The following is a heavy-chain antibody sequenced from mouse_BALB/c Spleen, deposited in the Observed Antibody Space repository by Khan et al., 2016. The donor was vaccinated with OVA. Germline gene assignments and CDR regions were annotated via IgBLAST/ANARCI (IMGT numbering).Heavy chain of an antibody. CDR3: APVGTDYVSFAY. CDR2: IYPFNDDT. CDR1: GYTFTSYV. Sequence: EVQLQQSGPELVKPGASVKMSCKASGYTFTSYVMHWVKQKPGLGLEWIGYIYPFNDDTKYNEKFKDKATLTSDKSYSTAYMELSSLTSEDSAVDDCAPVGTDYVSFAYWGQGTLVTVSA. D-gene: IGHD2-13*01. J-gene: IGHJ3*01. V-gene: IGHV1S136*01.